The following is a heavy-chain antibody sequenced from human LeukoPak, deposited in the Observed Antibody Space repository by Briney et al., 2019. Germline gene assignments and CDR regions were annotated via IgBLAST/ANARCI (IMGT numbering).Heavy chain of an antibody. V-gene: IGHV3-33*08. CDR3: ARDGYPGYSSSWYLDY. Sequence: GGSLRLSCAASGFTFSSYAMSWVRQAPGKGLEWVAVIWYDGSNKYYADSVKGRFTISRDNSKNTLYLQMNSLRAEDTAVYYCARDGYPGYSSSWYLDYWGQGTLVTVSS. CDR1: GFTFSSYA. CDR2: IWYDGSNK. D-gene: IGHD6-13*01. J-gene: IGHJ4*02.